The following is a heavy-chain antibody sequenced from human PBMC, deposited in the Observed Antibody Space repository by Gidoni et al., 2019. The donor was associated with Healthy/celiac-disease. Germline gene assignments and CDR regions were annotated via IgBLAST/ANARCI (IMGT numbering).Heavy chain of an antibody. J-gene: IGHJ4*02. V-gene: IGHV3-23*01. D-gene: IGHD3-22*01. CDR1: GFTFSSYA. CDR3: AKDKEYYNDSSGYYYG. Sequence: EVQLLESGGGLVQPGGSLRLSCAASGFTFSSYAMSWVRQAPGKGLEWVSAISGSGGSTYYADSVKGRFTISRDNSKNTLYLQMNSLRAEDTAVYYCAKDKEYYNDSSGYYYGWGQGTLVTVSS. CDR2: ISGSGGST.